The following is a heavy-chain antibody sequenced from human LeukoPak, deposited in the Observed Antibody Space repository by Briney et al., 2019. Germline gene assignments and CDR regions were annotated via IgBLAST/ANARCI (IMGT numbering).Heavy chain of an antibody. D-gene: IGHD3/OR15-3a*01. CDR3: AREHNAFSYHFVGIRPHPFDP. CDR2: INPSGGST. V-gene: IGHV1-46*01. Sequence: ASVKVSCKASGYTFTTYYIHWVRQAPGQGLEWMGIINPSGGSTNYAQKFQDRVTMTRDMPTSTIYMELSSLRSEDTAIYYCAREHNAFSYHFVGIRPHPFDPWGQGTLVTVSS. J-gene: IGHJ5*02. CDR1: GYTFTTYY.